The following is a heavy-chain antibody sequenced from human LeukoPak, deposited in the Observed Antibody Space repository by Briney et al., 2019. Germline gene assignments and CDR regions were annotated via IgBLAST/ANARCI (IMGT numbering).Heavy chain of an antibody. Sequence: ASVKVSCKASGYTFTGYYMFWVRQAPGQGLEWMGWINPNTGATKYAQNFQGRVTLTRDTSIRTTFMELSSLRSDDTAFYYCAREESFCSGKTPPPAWGYGAQEPLPTV. D-gene: IGHD3-3*01. CDR1: GYTFTGYY. V-gene: IGHV1-2*02. CDR3: AREESFCSGKTPPPAWGY. J-gene: IGHJ4*02. CDR2: INPNTGAT.